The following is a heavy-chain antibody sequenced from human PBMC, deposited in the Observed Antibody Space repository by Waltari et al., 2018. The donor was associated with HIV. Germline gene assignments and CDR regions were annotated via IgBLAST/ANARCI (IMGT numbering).Heavy chain of an antibody. CDR3: VRAAADYRRGAGWFFAGYFDD. CDR2: AFDTGRVDLYRGQF. CDR1: CGSITAADSP. J-gene: IGHJ1*01. Sequence: QLQLQESGPGLVKPSETLSLTCSVSCGSITAADSPWGCIRQSPGPGREGMGSAFDTGRVDLYRGQFFSRPSLMSRVSISVDTSNNQLFLRLTSVTAADTAVYHCVRAAADYRRGAGWFFAGYFDDWGQGTLVTVSS. V-gene: IGHV4-39*02. D-gene: IGHD6-19*01.